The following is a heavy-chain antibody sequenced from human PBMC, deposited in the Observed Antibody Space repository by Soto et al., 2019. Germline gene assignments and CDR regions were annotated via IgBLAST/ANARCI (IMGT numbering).Heavy chain of an antibody. V-gene: IGHV1-8*01. CDR1: GYTFSDFD. CDR3: ARGNPFNYAGFDV. D-gene: IGHD3-16*01. J-gene: IGHJ6*02. CDR2: MNAKSGGT. Sequence: ASVKVSCKASGYTFSDFDINWLRQASGQGPEWMGWMNAKSGGTFFAQRFQGKFNMTWDTSLSTAYMEVGSLTSDDTAIYYCARGNPFNYAGFDVWGQGTTVTVSS.